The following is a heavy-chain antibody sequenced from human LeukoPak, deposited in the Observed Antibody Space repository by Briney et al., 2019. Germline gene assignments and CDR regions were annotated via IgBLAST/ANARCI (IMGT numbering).Heavy chain of an antibody. D-gene: IGHD6-19*01. CDR1: GYSISSDYY. Sequence: TSETLSLTCTVSGYSISSDYYWGWIRQPPGKGLEWIGFIYHSGSTYYNPSLKSRVTISVDTSKNQFSLKLSSVTAADTAVYYCASSGWYLSSFNWGQGTLVTVSS. CDR2: IYHSGST. V-gene: IGHV4-38-2*02. J-gene: IGHJ4*02. CDR3: ASSGWYLSSFN.